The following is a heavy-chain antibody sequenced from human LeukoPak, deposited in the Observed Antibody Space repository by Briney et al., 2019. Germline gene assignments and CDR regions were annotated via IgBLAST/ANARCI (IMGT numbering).Heavy chain of an antibody. J-gene: IGHJ6*03. V-gene: IGHV1-2*02. Sequence: ASVKVSCKASGYTFTGYYMHWVRQAPGQGLEWMGRINPNSGGTNYAQKFQGRVTMTRDTSISTAYMELSRLTSDDTAVYYCARDSLSGYYYYYMDVWGKGTTVTVSS. CDR3: ARDSLSGYYYYYMDV. CDR2: INPNSGGT. CDR1: GYTFTGYY.